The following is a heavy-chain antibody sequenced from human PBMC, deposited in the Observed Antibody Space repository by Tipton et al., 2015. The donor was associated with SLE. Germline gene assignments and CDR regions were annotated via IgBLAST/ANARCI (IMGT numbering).Heavy chain of an antibody. V-gene: IGHV3-7*01. D-gene: IGHD2-2*01. CDR3: ARESHATFDI. J-gene: IGHJ3*02. CDR1: GFTFNTYW. CDR2: MDQEGSEK. Sequence: SLRLSCAASGFTFNTYWMSWVRQAPGKGLEWLANMDQEGSEKYYVASVKGRFTISRDNAKYSLYLQMNSLRPEDTAVYYCARESHATFDIWGQGTVVIVSS.